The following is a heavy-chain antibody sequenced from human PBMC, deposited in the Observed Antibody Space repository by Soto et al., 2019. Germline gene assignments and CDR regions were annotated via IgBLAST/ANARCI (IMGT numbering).Heavy chain of an antibody. V-gene: IGHV3-13*01. J-gene: IGHJ4*02. CDR1: GFTFSSYD. CDR3: ARANGGLYYFDY. Sequence: EVQLVESGGGLVQPGGSLRLSCAASGFTFSSYDMHWVSQATGKGLEWVSAIGTAGDTYYPGSVKGRFTISRENAKNSLYLQMNSLRAGDTAVYYCARANGGLYYFDYWGQGTLVTVSS. D-gene: IGHD4-17*01. CDR2: IGTAGDT.